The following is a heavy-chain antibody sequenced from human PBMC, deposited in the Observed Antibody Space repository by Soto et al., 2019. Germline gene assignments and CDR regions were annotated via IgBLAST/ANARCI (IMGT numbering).Heavy chain of an antibody. J-gene: IGHJ5*02. Sequence: PGGSLRLSCAASGFTFSSYAMSWVRQAPGKGLEWVSAISGSGGSTYYADSVKGRFTISRDNSKNTLYLQMNSLRAEDTAVYYCAKDVGGYDLRGFNWFDPWGQGTLVTVSS. CDR2: ISGSGGST. V-gene: IGHV3-23*01. CDR3: AKDVGGYDLRGFNWFDP. CDR1: GFTFSSYA. D-gene: IGHD5-12*01.